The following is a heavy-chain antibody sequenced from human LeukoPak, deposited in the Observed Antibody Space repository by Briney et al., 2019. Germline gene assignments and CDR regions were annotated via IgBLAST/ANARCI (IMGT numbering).Heavy chain of an antibody. J-gene: IGHJ4*02. Sequence: GGSLRLSCAASGFTFSSYAMSWVRQAPEKGLEWVSAISGSGGSTYYADSVKGRFTISRDNSKNTLYLQMNSLRAEDTAVYYCARIYGDYPLGYWGQGTLVTVSS. D-gene: IGHD4-17*01. V-gene: IGHV3-23*01. CDR2: ISGSGGST. CDR3: ARIYGDYPLGY. CDR1: GFTFSSYA.